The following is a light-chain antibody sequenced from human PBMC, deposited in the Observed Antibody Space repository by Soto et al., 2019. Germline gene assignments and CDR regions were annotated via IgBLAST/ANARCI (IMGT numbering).Light chain of an antibody. J-gene: IGKJ2*01. V-gene: IGKV3-11*01. CDR2: DAS. CDR3: QQRSSWPYT. Sequence: EIVLTQSPATLSLSPGERATLSCRASQSVSSFLAWYQHKPGQAPRLLIYDASNRATGIPARFSGSGSETDFTLTISSLEPEDFAVYYCQQRSSWPYTFGQGTKLEIK. CDR1: QSVSSF.